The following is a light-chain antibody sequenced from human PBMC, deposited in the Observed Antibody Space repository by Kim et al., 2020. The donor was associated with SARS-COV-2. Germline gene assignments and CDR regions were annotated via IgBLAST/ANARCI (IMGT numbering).Light chain of an antibody. Sequence: SSELTQDPAVSVALGQTVRITCQGDSLRSYYASWYQQKPGQAPVLVIYGKNNRPSGIPDRFSGSSSGNTASLTITGAQAEDEADYYCNSRDSSGNHLVVFGGGIQLTVL. CDR2: GKN. CDR1: SLRSYY. CDR3: NSRDSSGNHLVV. J-gene: IGLJ2*01. V-gene: IGLV3-19*01.